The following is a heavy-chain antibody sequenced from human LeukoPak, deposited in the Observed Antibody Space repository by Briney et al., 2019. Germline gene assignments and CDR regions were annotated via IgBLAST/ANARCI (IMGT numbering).Heavy chain of an antibody. Sequence: ASMKVSCKASGYTFTGYYIHWLRQAPGQGLEWVGWINPDTGDTRFAERFPGRVTLTRDTSLSSVYMELDSLTSDDSAVYFCARDLAPYGGYSIPAYWGQGTLVTVSP. CDR2: INPDTGDT. D-gene: IGHD4-23*01. CDR3: ARDLAPYGGYSIPAY. V-gene: IGHV1-2*02. J-gene: IGHJ4*02. CDR1: GYTFTGYY.